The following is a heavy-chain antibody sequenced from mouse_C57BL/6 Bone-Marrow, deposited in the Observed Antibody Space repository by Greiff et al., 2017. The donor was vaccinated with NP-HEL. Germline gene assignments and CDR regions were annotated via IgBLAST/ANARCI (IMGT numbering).Heavy chain of an antibody. CDR1: GYTFTSYW. V-gene: IGHV1-69*01. J-gene: IGHJ3*01. CDR3: ARDAY. Sequence: QVQLQQPGAELVMPGASVKLSCKASGYTFTSYWMHWVKQRPGQGLEWIGEIDPSDSYTNYNHKFKGKSTLTVDKSSSTAYMQLSSLTSEDSAVYYCARDAYWGQGTLVTVSA. CDR2: IDPSDSYT.